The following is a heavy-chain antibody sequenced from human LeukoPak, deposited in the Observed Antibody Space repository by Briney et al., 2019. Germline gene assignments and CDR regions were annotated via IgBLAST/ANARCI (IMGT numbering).Heavy chain of an antibody. CDR2: IYYSGST. Sequence: SETLSLTCSVSGDSISSSGYYWGWIRQPPGKGLEWIGSIYYSGSTYYDPSLKSRVTISVDTSKNQFSLKLSSVTAADTAVYYCARVRWGGPNWFDPWGQGTLVTVSS. CDR3: ARVRWGGPNWFDP. J-gene: IGHJ5*02. V-gene: IGHV4-39*07. CDR1: GDSISSSGYY. D-gene: IGHD3-3*01.